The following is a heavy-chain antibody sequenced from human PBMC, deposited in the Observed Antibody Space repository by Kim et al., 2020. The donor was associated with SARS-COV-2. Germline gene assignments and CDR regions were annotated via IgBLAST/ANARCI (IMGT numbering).Heavy chain of an antibody. D-gene: IGHD3-22*01. CDR2: IDVHADDT. Sequence: GGSLRLSCAASGFIFRNYAMNWLRQAPGRGLEWVSTIDVHADDTYYADSVKGRFTISRDNSKNTLFLQMDSLRAEDTALYYCARPSYYDSSGYWNLFDYWGRGTLVTVSS. J-gene: IGHJ4*02. CDR3: ARPSYYDSSGYWNLFDY. CDR1: GFIFRNYA. V-gene: IGHV3-23*01.